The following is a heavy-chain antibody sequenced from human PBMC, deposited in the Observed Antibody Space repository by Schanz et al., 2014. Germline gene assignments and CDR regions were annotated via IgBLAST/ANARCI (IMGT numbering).Heavy chain of an antibody. J-gene: IGHJ4*02. CDR3: AIHYGDRAL. CDR2: MNPTTGNR. Sequence: QVQLVQSGAEVKKPGASVRVSCKASGYSFTTYDVNWVRQATGQGLEWMGWMNPTTGNRGYAQNFPARVTMSRDTTLKTAYREMTDLEFDDAALYYGAIHYGDRALWGQGTLIAVSS. CDR1: GYSFTTYD. D-gene: IGHD4-17*01. V-gene: IGHV1-8*01.